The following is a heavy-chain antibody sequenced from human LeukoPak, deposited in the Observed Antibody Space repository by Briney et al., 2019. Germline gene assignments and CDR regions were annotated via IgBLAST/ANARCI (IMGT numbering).Heavy chain of an antibody. CDR1: GVSPSTSH. J-gene: IGHJ4*02. CDR3: SEGYFEPFDH. D-gene: IGHD2/OR15-2a*01. Sequence: PSETLSLTCNVSGVSPSTSHWNWLRQRPANPLEWIGCLSYTGKTDYNPSLKSRVSISLGSSNNHFSLKLTSVTAADTAVYYCSEGYFEPFDHWGQGILVTVSS. V-gene: IGHV4-59*01. CDR2: LSYTGKT.